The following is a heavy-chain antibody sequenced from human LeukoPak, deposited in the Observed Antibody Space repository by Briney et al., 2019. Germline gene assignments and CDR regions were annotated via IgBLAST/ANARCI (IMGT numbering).Heavy chain of an antibody. CDR2: ISGSGGST. J-gene: IGHJ5*02. Sequence: GGSLRLSCAASGFTFSSYAMSWVRQAPGKGLEWVSAISGSGGSTYYADSVKGRFTISRDNSKNTLYLQMNSLRAEDTAVYYCAKDYKLWFGELSCWFDPWGQGTLVTVSS. D-gene: IGHD3-10*01. CDR1: GFTFSSYA. CDR3: AKDYKLWFGELSCWFDP. V-gene: IGHV3-23*01.